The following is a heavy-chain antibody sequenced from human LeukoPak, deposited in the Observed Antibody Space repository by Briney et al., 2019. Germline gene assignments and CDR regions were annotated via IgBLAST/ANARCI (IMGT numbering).Heavy chain of an antibody. CDR1: GGSVSSGSCY. D-gene: IGHD6-13*01. Sequence: SETLSHTCTVSGGSVSSGSCYWSWIRQPPGKGLEWIGYIYYSGSTNYNPSLKSRVTISVDTSKNQFSLKLSSVTAADTAVYYCARYAAGPFDYWGQGTLVTVSS. J-gene: IGHJ4*02. V-gene: IGHV4-61*01. CDR2: IYYSGST. CDR3: ARYAAGPFDY.